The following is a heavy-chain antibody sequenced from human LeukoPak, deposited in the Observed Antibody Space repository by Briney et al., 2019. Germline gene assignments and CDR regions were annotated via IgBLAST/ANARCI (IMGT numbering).Heavy chain of an antibody. J-gene: IGHJ4*02. CDR3: AKDSFTLVVVPAGADY. D-gene: IGHD2-2*01. V-gene: IGHV3-23*01. CDR2: IRPSGDNT. CDR1: GFTFSSYD. Sequence: GGSLRLSCAASGFTFSSYDMTWVRQAPGRGLEWVSSIRPSGDNTYYGDSVKGRFTISRDNSKNTLYLQMNSLRAEDTAVYYCAKDSFTLVVVPAGADYWGQGTLVTVSS.